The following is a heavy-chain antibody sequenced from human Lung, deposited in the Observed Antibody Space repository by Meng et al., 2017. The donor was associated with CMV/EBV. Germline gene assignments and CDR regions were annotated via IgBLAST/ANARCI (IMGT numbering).Heavy chain of an antibody. Sequence: SVKVSXKASGGTFSKDVISWVRQAPGQGLEWMGWIILIPGRPKHAQKFQDRVTITADRSTSTAFMELTSLASEDTAVYYCARSRGLSSTPSRPPTYGMDVWGQGTTVTVSS. CDR2: IILIPGRP. V-gene: IGHV1-69*10. J-gene: IGHJ6*02. D-gene: IGHD2-2*01. CDR1: GGTFSKDV. CDR3: ARSRGLSSTPSRPPTYGMDV.